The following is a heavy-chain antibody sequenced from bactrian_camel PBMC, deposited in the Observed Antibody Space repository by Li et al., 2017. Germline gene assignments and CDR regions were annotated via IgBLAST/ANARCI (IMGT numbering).Heavy chain of an antibody. CDR1: GFTFTT. Sequence: DVQLVESGGGSVQAGGSLRLSCAASGFTFTTWVRQTPGKGLEWVSGITSGGESTYYADSVKGRFTISRDNAKNTLYLQMNSLKSEDTAVYYCAADKIAGISHFASWGQGTQVTVS. J-gene: IGHJ6*01. CDR3: AADKIAGISHFAS. CDR2: ITSGGEST. D-gene: IGHD4*01. V-gene: IGHV3S31*01.